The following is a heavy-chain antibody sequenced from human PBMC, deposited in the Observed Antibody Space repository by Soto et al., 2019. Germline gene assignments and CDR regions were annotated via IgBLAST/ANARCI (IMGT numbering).Heavy chain of an antibody. D-gene: IGHD1-26*01. CDR3: AHRRESGSYFDY. J-gene: IGHJ4*02. CDR2: VYWDDDK. Sequence: QITLKESGPTLVKPTQTLTLTCTFSGFSLRTSGVGVSWIRQHRGKALEWLALVYWDDDKRYSPSLKSRLTIIKDTSKTQVVLTMTNMVLVDTATYYCAHRRESGSYFDYWGQGTLVTVSS. V-gene: IGHV2-5*02. CDR1: GFSLRTSGVG.